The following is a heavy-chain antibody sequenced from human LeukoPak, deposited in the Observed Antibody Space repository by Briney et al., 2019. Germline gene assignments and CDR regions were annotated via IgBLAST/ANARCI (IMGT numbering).Heavy chain of an antibody. CDR1: GATVNSNY. V-gene: IGHV3-66*01. D-gene: IGHD3-10*01. CDR2: IYSGGPT. J-gene: IGHJ4*01. Sequence: GGSLRLSCVVSGATVNSNYMSWVRQAPGKGLEWVSVIYSGGPTYYADSVKGRFTISRDISKNTLYLQMNDLRAEDTAVYYCARDFSGYWGQGTLVTVSS. CDR3: ARDFSGY.